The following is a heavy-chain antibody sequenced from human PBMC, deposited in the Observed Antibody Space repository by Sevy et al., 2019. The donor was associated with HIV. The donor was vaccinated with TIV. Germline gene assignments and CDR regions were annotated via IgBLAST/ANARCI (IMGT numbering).Heavy chain of an antibody. CDR2: IYSGGST. CDR3: ARERIVGATWGGFDY. D-gene: IGHD1-26*01. CDR1: GFTVSRNY. V-gene: IGHV3-53*01. J-gene: IGHJ4*02. Sequence: GGSLRLSCAASGFTVSRNYMSWVRQAPGKGLEWVSVIYSGGSTYYADSVKGRFTISRDNSKNTLYLQMNGLRAEDTAVYYCARERIVGATWGGFDYWGQGTLVTVSS.